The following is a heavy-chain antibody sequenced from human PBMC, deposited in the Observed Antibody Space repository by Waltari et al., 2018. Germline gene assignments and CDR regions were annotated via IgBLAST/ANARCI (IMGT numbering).Heavy chain of an antibody. CDR3: ARAPAYGSGSRFDY. J-gene: IGHJ4*02. Sequence: QVQLQESGPGLVKPSETLSLTCTVSGGSISSYYWSWIRQPPGKGLEWIGYISYSGSTNYNPSLKSRVTISVDTYKNQFSLKLSSVTAADTAVYYCARAPAYGSGSRFDYWGQGTLVTVSS. CDR1: GGSISSYY. V-gene: IGHV4-59*01. D-gene: IGHD3-10*01. CDR2: ISYSGST.